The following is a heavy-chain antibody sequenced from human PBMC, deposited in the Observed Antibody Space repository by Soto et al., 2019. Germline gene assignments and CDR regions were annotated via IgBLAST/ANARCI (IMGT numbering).Heavy chain of an antibody. CDR1: GFIFGDYW. Sequence: EVQLVESGGGLVQPGGSLRLSCAGSGFIFGDYWMHWVRQAPGKEPVWVSHINTDGSSTSYADSVKGRFTISRDNAKNTLYLQMNGLRGEDTALYFCTRSLASRYWGQGTLVTVSP. CDR3: TRSLASRY. D-gene: IGHD3-16*01. CDR2: INTDGSST. V-gene: IGHV3-74*01. J-gene: IGHJ4*02.